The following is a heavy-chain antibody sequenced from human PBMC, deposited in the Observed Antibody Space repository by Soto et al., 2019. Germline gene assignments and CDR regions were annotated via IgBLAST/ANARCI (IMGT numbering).Heavy chain of an antibody. J-gene: IGHJ4*02. CDR2: ISYDGSNK. Sequence: QVQLVESGGGVVQPGRSLRLSCAASGFTFSSYGMHWVRQAPGKGLEWVAVISYDGSNKYYADSVKGRFTISRDNSKNTLYLQMNSLRAEDTAVYYCAKVYSGYGVDYRGQRTLVTVSS. CDR3: AKVYSGYGVDY. V-gene: IGHV3-30*18. D-gene: IGHD5-12*01. CDR1: GFTFSSYG.